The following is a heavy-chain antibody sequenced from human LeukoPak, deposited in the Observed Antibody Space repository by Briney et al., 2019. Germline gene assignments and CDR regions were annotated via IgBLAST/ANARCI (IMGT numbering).Heavy chain of an antibody. V-gene: IGHV3-21*04. CDR1: GFTFSSYS. Sequence: PGGSLRLSCAASGFTFSSYSMNWVRQAPGKGLEWVSSISSSSSYIYYADSVKGRFTISRDNAKNSLYLQMNSLRAEDTAVYYCAGPRVPPKQWLVPGAFDYWGQGTLVTVSS. CDR3: AGPRVPPKQWLVPGAFDY. D-gene: IGHD6-19*01. J-gene: IGHJ4*02. CDR2: ISSSSSYI.